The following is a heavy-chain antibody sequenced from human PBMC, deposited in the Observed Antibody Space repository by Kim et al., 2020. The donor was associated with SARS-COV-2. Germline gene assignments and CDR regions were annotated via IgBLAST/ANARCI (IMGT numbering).Heavy chain of an antibody. D-gene: IGHD4-17*01. V-gene: IGHV1-69*02. CDR3: ASGMTTVTTSPYYFDY. Sequence: KFQGRVTITADKSTSTAYMELSSLRSEDTAVYYCASGMTTVTTSPYYFDYWGQGTLVTVSS. J-gene: IGHJ4*02.